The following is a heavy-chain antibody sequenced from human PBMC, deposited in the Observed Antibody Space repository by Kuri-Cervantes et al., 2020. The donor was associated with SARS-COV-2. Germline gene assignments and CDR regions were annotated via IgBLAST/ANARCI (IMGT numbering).Heavy chain of an antibody. D-gene: IGHD3-10*01. CDR3: ARDQGGYYGSGSFDC. Sequence: GESLKISCAASGFTFSSYSMNWVRQAPGKGLEWVPYISSSSSTIYYADSVKGRFTISRDNAKNSLYLQMNSLRAENTAVYYCARDQGGYYGSGSFDCWGQGTLVTVSS. CDR1: GFTFSSYS. J-gene: IGHJ4*02. V-gene: IGHV3-48*01. CDR2: ISSSSSTI.